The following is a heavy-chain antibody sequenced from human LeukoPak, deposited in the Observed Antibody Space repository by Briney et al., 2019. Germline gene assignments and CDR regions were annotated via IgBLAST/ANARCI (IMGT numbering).Heavy chain of an antibody. V-gene: IGHV5-51*01. CDR2: IYPGDSDT. Sequence: GESLKISCKGSGYSFSTYWIGWVRQMPGKGLEWMGIIYPGDSDTRYSPSFQGQVTISADKSISTVYLQWSSLKASDTAMYYCASPAGITSNDPFDIWGQGTMVTVSS. CDR3: ASPAGITSNDPFDI. CDR1: GYSFSTYW. D-gene: IGHD1-14*01. J-gene: IGHJ3*02.